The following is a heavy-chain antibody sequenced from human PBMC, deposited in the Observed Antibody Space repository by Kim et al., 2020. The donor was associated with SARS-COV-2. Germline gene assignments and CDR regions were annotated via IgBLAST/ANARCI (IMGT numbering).Heavy chain of an antibody. V-gene: IGHV3-48*03. Sequence: GGSLRLSCAASGFTFSSYEMNWVRQAPGKGLEWVSYISSSGSTIYYADSVKGRFTISRDNAKNSLYLQMNSLRAEDTAVYYCARGQWLTDSNWFDPWGQGTPVTVSS. CDR1: GFTFSSYE. J-gene: IGHJ5*02. D-gene: IGHD6-19*01. CDR2: ISSSGSTI. CDR3: ARGQWLTDSNWFDP.